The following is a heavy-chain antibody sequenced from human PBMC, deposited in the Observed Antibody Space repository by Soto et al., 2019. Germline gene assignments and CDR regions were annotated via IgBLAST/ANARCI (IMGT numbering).Heavy chain of an antibody. V-gene: IGHV3-43*01. Sequence: EVQLVESGGVVVQPGGYLRLSCAASGFTFDDYTMHWVCQAPGKGLEWVSLICWDGGRTYYADSVKGRFTISSDNSKNSLYLKMNSLRTEDTALYYCAKDRGRGWLHRAVEGDAFDIWVQGTMVTVSS. CDR2: ICWDGGRT. CDR3: AKDRGRGWLHRAVEGDAFDI. J-gene: IGHJ3*02. D-gene: IGHD3-16*01. CDR1: GFTFDDYT.